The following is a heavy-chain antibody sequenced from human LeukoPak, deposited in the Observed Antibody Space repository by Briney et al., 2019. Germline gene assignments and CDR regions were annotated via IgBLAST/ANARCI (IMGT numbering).Heavy chain of an antibody. CDR3: ARVPGSYYVDFDY. J-gene: IGHJ4*02. D-gene: IGHD3-10*01. Sequence: GRSLRLSCAASGFTFSSYAMHWVRQAPGKGLEWVSAISGDGGTTYYADSVRGRFTVSKDNSENTLYLRMNSLRAEDTAVYYCARVPGSYYVDFDYWGQGTLVTVSS. V-gene: IGHV3-23*01. CDR2: ISGDGGTT. CDR1: GFTFSSYA.